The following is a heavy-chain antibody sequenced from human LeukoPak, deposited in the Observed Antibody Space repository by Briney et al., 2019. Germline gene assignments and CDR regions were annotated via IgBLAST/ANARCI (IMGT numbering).Heavy chain of an antibody. V-gene: IGHV3-53*01. CDR2: IYSGGST. D-gene: IGHD2-2*02. CDR1: GFTVGSNY. CDR3: AKDVVPAAIYY. J-gene: IGHJ4*02. Sequence: RGSLRLSCAASGFTVGSNYMNWVRQAPGKGFEWVSSIYSGGSTDYADSVKGRFTISRDNSKNTLYLQMNSLRAEDTAVYYCAKDVVPAAIYYWGQGTLVTVSS.